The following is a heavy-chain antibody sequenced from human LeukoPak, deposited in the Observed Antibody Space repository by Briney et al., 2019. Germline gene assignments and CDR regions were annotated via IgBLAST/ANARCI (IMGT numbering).Heavy chain of an antibody. CDR3: ARQDIRAGAHIDY. D-gene: IGHD4/OR15-4a*01. V-gene: IGHV4-39*01. CDR1: SGSISSSSYY. Sequence: SETLSLTCTISSGSISSSSYYWGWIRQPPGKGLEWIGNIYYSGSTYYNPSLKSRVTISVDTSKNQFSLKLSSVTAADTAVYYCARQDIRAGAHIDYWGQGTLVTVSP. CDR2: IYYSGST. J-gene: IGHJ4*02.